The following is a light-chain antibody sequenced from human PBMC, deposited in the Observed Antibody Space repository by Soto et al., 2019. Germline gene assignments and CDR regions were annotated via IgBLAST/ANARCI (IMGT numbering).Light chain of an antibody. CDR3: QQYNSYWT. CDR1: QSISSW. Sequence: DIQMTQSPSTLSASVGDRVTITCRASQSISSWLAWYQQKPGKAPKLLIYKASSLESVVPSRFSGSGSGTEFTLTISSLQPDDFESYYCQQYNSYWTFGQGNKVEIK. V-gene: IGKV1-5*03. J-gene: IGKJ1*01. CDR2: KAS.